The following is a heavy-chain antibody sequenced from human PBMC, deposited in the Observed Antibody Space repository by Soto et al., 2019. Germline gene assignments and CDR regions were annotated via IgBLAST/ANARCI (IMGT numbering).Heavy chain of an antibody. V-gene: IGHV4-39*01. CDR3: ARQLWSLKDIYFDY. CDR1: GGSISSSSYY. CDR2: IYYSGST. J-gene: IGHJ4*02. D-gene: IGHD5-18*01. Sequence: QLQLQESGPGLVKPSETLSLTCTVSGGSISSSSYYWGWIRQPPGKGLEWIGSIYYSGSTYYNPSLKSRVTISVDTSKNQFSLKLSSVTAADTAVYYCARQLWSLKDIYFDYWGQGTLVTVSS.